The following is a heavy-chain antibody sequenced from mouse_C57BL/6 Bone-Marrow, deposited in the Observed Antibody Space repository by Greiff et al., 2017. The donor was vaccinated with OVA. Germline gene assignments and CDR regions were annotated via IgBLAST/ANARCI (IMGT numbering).Heavy chain of an antibody. CDR3: ARSGAITTVVAPFDY. J-gene: IGHJ2*01. CDR1: GYAFSSSW. Sequence: QVQLKESGPELVKPGASVKISCKASGYAFSSSWMNWVKQRPGKGLEWIGRIYPGDGDTNYNGKFKGKATLTADKSSSTAYMQLSSLTAEDSAVYFCARSGAITTVVAPFDYWGQGTTLTVSS. V-gene: IGHV1-82*01. D-gene: IGHD1-1*01. CDR2: IYPGDGDT.